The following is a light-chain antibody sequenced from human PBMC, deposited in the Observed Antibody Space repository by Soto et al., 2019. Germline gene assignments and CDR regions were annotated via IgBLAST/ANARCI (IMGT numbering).Light chain of an antibody. J-gene: IGKJ2*02. CDR2: WAS. V-gene: IGKV4-1*01. Sequence: DIVMTQSPDSLPVSLGDRATINCKSSQSVLYSSNNKNYLAWYQQKPGQPPKLLIYWASIRASGVPDRFSGSGSGTDFTLTISSLQAEDVAVYYCQHYYTTPRTFGQGTRLEIK. CDR3: QHYYTTPRT. CDR1: QSVLYSSNNKNY.